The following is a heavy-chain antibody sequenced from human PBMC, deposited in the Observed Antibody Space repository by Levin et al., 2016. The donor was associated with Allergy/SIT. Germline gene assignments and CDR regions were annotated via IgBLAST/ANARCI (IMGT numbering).Heavy chain of an antibody. J-gene: IGHJ4*02. V-gene: IGHV1-8*01. CDR3: ARRVDGYTYADY. CDR1: GYTFINYD. Sequence: ASVKVSCKASGYTFINYDINWVRQATGQGLEWMGWMNPNNGDREYAQKFLGRVTMTRDTSITTAYMELRSLRSDDTAVYYCARRVDGYTYADYWGQGTLVTVSS. D-gene: IGHD5-18*01. CDR2: MNPNNGDR.